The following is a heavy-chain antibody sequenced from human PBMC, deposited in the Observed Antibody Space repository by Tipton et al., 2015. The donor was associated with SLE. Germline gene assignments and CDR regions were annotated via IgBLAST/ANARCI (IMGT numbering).Heavy chain of an antibody. D-gene: IGHD6-6*01. Sequence: TLSLTCTVSGGSISSSSYYWGWIRQPPGKGLEWIGSIYHSGSTYYNPSLKSRVTISVDTSKNQFSLKLSSVTAADTAVYYCAPSIAARPRDWYFDLWGRGTLVTVSS. J-gene: IGHJ2*01. CDR1: GGSISSSSYY. V-gene: IGHV4-39*01. CDR3: APSIAARPRDWYFDL. CDR2: IYHSGST.